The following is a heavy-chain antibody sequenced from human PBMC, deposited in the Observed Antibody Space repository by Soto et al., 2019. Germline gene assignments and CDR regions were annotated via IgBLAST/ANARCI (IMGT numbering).Heavy chain of an antibody. Sequence: QITLKESGPTLVKPTQTLTLTCTFSGFSLSTSGVGVGWIRQPPGKALEWLALIYWDDDKLYSPSLKSRLTITKDTSKNQVVLTTTNMDPVDTATYYWANSWRSCYSYWGQGTLVTVSS. J-gene: IGHJ4*02. CDR2: IYWDDDK. CDR3: ANSWRSCYSY. D-gene: IGHD2-15*01. CDR1: GFSLSTSGVG. V-gene: IGHV2-5*02.